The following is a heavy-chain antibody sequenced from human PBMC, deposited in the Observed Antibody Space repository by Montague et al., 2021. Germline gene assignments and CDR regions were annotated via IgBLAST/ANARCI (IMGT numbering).Heavy chain of an antibody. CDR3: AKDQSLIMFTFGGIIDRRAFDI. J-gene: IGHJ3*02. CDR1: GFTFNSYA. Sequence: SLRLSCAASGFTFNSYAMSWVRQAPGKGLEWVSGISGSGGSTYYVDSVKGRFTISRDNSKNTLYLQMNSLRAEDTAVYYCAKDQSLIMFTFGGIIDRRAFDIWGQGTRVTVSS. D-gene: IGHD3-16*02. V-gene: IGHV3-23*01. CDR2: ISGSGGST.